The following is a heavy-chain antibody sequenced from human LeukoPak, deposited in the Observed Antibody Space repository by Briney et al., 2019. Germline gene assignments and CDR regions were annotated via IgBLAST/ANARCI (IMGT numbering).Heavy chain of an antibody. D-gene: IGHD3-3*01. CDR1: GDSINSLDL. CDR2: MYLSGTT. V-gene: IGHV4-4*02. Sequence: PSETLSLTCTVSGDSINSLDLWSWVRQPPGKGLEWIGEMYLSGTTHSNPSVKSRVTISIDKSKNQFFLNLSSVTAADTAVYYCARVVGHSLRIDCWGQGTLVIVSS. CDR3: ARVVGHSLRIDC. J-gene: IGHJ4*02.